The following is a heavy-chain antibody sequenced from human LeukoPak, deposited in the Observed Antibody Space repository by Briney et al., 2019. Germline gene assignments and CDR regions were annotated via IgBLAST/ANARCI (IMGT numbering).Heavy chain of an antibody. J-gene: IGHJ3*02. V-gene: IGHV3-21*01. CDR2: ISSSSSYI. CDR3: ARDVNGDVFDI. CDR1: GVTSCSYS. Sequence: PVRTLRPSRAASGVTSCSYSMNWVRQAPGKGLGWVLAISSSSSYIYYADSVKGRFTIYRDNAKNSLYLQMTSLRAEDTAVYYCARDVNGDVFDIWGQGTMVTVSS.